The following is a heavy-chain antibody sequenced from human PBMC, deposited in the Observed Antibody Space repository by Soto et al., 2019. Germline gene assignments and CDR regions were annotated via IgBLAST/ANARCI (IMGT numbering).Heavy chain of an antibody. Sequence: PGGSLRLSCAASGFTFSSYAMSWVRQAPGTGLEWVSAISGSGDSTYYADSVKGRFTISRDNSKNTLYVQMNRLRAEDTAVYYCVIGGGWFGELLKMRSFDFWGQGTLVTVSS. V-gene: IGHV3-23*01. CDR1: GFTFSSYA. CDR2: ISGSGDST. D-gene: IGHD3-10*01. J-gene: IGHJ4*02. CDR3: VIGGGWFGELLKMRSFDF.